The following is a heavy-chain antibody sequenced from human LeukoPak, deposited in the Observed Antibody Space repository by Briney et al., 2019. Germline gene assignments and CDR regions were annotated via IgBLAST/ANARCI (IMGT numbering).Heavy chain of an antibody. D-gene: IGHD1-1*01. J-gene: IGHJ4*02. CDR1: GGSLSGYY. V-gene: IGHV4-4*09. CDR2: IYSSGTT. Sequence: SETLSLTCTVSGGSLSGYYWSWIRQTPGKGLEWIGYIYSSGTTNYNRSLQSRVIISLDTPKNQFSLSVTSVTDADTAMYFCARRISSWNVYIDKWGQGIQVTVSS. CDR3: ARRISSWNVYIDK.